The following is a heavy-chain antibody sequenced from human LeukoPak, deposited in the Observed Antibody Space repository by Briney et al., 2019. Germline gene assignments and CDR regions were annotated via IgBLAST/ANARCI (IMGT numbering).Heavy chain of an antibody. J-gene: IGHJ3*02. CDR3: ARVERDAFDI. CDR1: GFTFSSYS. D-gene: IGHD1-26*01. CDR2: ISSSSSII. V-gene: IGHV3-48*01. Sequence: GGSLRLSCAASGFTFSSYSMNWVRQAPGKGLEWVSYISSSSSIIYYADSVKGRFTISRDNAKNSLYLQMNSLRAEDTAVYYCARVERDAFDIWGQGTMVTVSS.